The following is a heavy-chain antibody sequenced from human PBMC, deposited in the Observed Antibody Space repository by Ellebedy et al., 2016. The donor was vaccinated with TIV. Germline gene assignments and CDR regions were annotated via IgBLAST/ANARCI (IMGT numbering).Heavy chain of an antibody. D-gene: IGHD3-22*01. CDR1: GYTFSRSY. V-gene: IGHV1-46*01. J-gene: IGHJ2*01. Sequence: AASVKVSCKASGYTFSRSYMHWVRQAPGQGLEWMGIISPSGGSTTYAQKFQGRVTMTGDTSTNTVYMDLSSLTAEDTAVYYCARHYHDGSGYYAHWHFDLWGRGTLVSVSS. CDR2: ISPSGGST. CDR3: ARHYHDGSGYYAHWHFDL.